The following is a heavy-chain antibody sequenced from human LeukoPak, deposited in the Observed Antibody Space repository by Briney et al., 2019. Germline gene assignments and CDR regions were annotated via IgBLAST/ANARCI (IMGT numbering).Heavy chain of an antibody. CDR2: INSDGGST. Sequence: GGSLRLSCAASGFTFSSYWMHWVRQAPGKGLVWVSRINSDGGSTSYADSVKGRFTISRDNAKNTLYLQMNSLRAEDTAVYYCARDLGSSNYYYYYMDVWGKGTTVTVSS. J-gene: IGHJ6*03. CDR3: ARDLGSSNYYYYYMDV. V-gene: IGHV3-74*01. D-gene: IGHD6-6*01. CDR1: GFTFSSYW.